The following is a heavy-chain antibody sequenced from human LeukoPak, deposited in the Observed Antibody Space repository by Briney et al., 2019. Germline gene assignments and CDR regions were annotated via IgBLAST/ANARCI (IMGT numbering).Heavy chain of an antibody. V-gene: IGHV3-49*04. J-gene: IGHJ6*02. D-gene: IGHD3-9*01. CDR3: TREDDFDSPNYYYYGMDV. CDR1: GFTFGDYA. Sequence: GGSLRLSCTASGFTFGDYAMRWVRQAPGKGLEWVGFIRSKAYGGTTEYAASVKGRFTISRDDSKSIAYLQMNSLKTEDTAVYYCTREDDFDSPNYYYYGMDVWGQGTTVTVSS. CDR2: IRSKAYGGTT.